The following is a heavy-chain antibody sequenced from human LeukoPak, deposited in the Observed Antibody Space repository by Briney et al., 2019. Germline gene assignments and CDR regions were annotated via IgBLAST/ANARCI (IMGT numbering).Heavy chain of an antibody. J-gene: IGHJ6*03. Sequence: PGGSLRLSCAASGFTFSDYNMRWIRQAPGKGLEWIGDIYHTGSTNYNPSLTSRVTISMDTSKNQFSLKLGPVTAADTAVYYCARYYYYYMDVWGKGTTVTVSS. CDR3: ARYYYYYMDV. CDR2: IYHTGST. V-gene: IGHV4-34*01. CDR1: GFTFSDYN.